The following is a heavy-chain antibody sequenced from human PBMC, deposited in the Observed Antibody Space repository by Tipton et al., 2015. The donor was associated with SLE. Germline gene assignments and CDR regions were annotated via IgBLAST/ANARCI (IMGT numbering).Heavy chain of an antibody. CDR3: ARGGLILTPLGRGGGFDY. Sequence: TLSLTCSVSGGSISRTNYYWTWIRQHPGKGLEWIGYIYYNGSTYYNPSLKSRFTISVDTSKDQFSLKLNSVTAADTAVDYCARGGLILTPLGRGGGFDYWGQGTLVTVSS. J-gene: IGHJ4*02. V-gene: IGHV4-31*03. D-gene: IGHD3-10*01. CDR2: IYYNGST. CDR1: GGSISRTNYY.